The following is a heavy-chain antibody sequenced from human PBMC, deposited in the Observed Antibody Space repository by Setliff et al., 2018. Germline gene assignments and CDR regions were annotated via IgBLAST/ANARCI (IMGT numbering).Heavy chain of an antibody. CDR3: ARDRGSGSYFLRYFDY. J-gene: IGHJ4*02. V-gene: IGHV3-48*01. CDR1: GFTFSTYS. Sequence: PGGSLRLSCATSGFTFSTYSMNWVRQAPGKGLEWISYISSSGSPIYYADSVKGRFTISRDNAKNSLYLQMNSLRAEDTAVYYCARDRGSGSYFLRYFDYWGQGTLVTVSS. D-gene: IGHD1-26*01. CDR2: ISSSGSPI.